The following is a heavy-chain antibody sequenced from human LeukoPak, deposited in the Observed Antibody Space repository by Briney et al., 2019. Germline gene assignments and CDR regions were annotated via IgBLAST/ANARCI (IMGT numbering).Heavy chain of an antibody. CDR2: IYYSGTT. D-gene: IGHD5-24*01. V-gene: IGHV4-59*08. J-gene: IGHJ4*02. CDR3: ATLRRDGYNYYFDY. Sequence: SETLSLTCTVSGGSISNYYWSWIRQPPGKGLEWIGYIYYSGTTNYNPSLKSRVTISVDTSKNQFSLKLSSVTAADTAVYYCATLRRDGYNYYFDYWGQGTLVTVSS. CDR1: GGSISNYY.